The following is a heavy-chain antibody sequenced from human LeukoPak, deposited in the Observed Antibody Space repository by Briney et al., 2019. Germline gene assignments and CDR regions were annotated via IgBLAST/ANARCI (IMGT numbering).Heavy chain of an antibody. CDR3: ASWNYYDSSGYRWISY. D-gene: IGHD3-22*01. J-gene: IGHJ4*02. CDR2: IKQDGSEK. V-gene: IGHV3-7*01. CDR1: GFTFSSYW. Sequence: GGSLRLSCAASGFTFSSYWMSWVRQAPGKGLEWVANIKQDGSEKYYVDSVKGRFTISRDNAKNSLYLQMNSLRAEDTAVYYCASWNYYDSSGYRWISYWGQGTLVTVSS.